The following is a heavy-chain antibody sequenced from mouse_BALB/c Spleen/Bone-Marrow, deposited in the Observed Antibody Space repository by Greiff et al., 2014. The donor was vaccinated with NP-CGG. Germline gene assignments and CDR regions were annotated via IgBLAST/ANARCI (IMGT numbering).Heavy chain of an antibody. Sequence: EVKLVESGAELVKPGASVKLSCTASGFNIKDTYMHWVKQRPEQGLEWIVGIDPANGNTKYDPKFQGKATITADTSSKTAYLQLSSLTSEDTAVYYCAYYRYDEGGFAFWGQGTLVTVSA. CDR3: AYYRYDEGGFAF. J-gene: IGHJ3*01. CDR2: IDPANGNT. CDR1: GFNIKDTY. V-gene: IGHV14-3*02. D-gene: IGHD2-14*01.